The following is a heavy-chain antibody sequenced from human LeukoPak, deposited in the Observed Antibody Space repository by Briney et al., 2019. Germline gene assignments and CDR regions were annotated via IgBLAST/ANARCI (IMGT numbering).Heavy chain of an antibody. V-gene: IGHV3-7*01. D-gene: IGHD3-10*01. CDR3: ARERMYSGSGSTYPYYDY. CDR2: IKPDGSEK. CDR1: GFTFSSYW. J-gene: IGHJ4*02. Sequence: GGSLRLSCAASGFTFSSYWMSWVRQSPGKGLEWVANIKPDGSEKYFMGSVMGRFTISRDNAKNALYLEMNGLRAEDTAEYFCARERMYSGSGSTYPYYDYWGQGTLVTVSS.